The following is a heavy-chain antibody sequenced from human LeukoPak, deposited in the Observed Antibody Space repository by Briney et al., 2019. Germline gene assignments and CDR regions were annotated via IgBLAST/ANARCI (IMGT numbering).Heavy chain of an antibody. CDR3: ARRGDGGRSFDY. Sequence: GGSLRLSCAASGFTVSSSYMNWVRQAPGKGLEWVSLIYGGGSTYYADSVKGRFTISRGNSENTLYLQMNSLRAEDTAVYYCARRGDGGRSFDYWGQGTLVTVSS. CDR1: GFTVSSSY. V-gene: IGHV3-53*01. CDR2: IYGGGST. D-gene: IGHD4-23*01. J-gene: IGHJ4*02.